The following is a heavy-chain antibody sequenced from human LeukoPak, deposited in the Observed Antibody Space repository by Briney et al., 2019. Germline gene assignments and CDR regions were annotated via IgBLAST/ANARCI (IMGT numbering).Heavy chain of an antibody. Sequence: PGGSLRLSCAASGFTFSNFIMNWVRQAPGKGLEWVSSISSSSSYIYYADSVKGRFTISRDNAKNSLYLQMNSLRAEDTAVYYCAKDGGIGYYDSSGYSPYFDYWGQGTLVTVSS. V-gene: IGHV3-21*01. D-gene: IGHD3-22*01. CDR2: ISSSSSYI. CDR3: AKDGGIGYYDSSGYSPYFDY. J-gene: IGHJ4*02. CDR1: GFTFSNFI.